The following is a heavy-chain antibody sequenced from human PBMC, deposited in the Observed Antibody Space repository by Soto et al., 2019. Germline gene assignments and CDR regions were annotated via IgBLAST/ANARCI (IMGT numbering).Heavy chain of an antibody. CDR3: AREGGGVRGVIITYYYYYMDV. J-gene: IGHJ6*03. Sequence: GGSLRLSCAASGFTFSDHYMDWVRQAPGKGLEWVGRTRNKANSYTTEYAASVKGRFTISRDDSKNSLYLQMNSLKTEDTAVYYCAREGGGVRGVIITYYYYYMDVWGKGTTVTVSS. CDR2: TRNKANSYTT. V-gene: IGHV3-72*01. D-gene: IGHD3-10*01. CDR1: GFTFSDHY.